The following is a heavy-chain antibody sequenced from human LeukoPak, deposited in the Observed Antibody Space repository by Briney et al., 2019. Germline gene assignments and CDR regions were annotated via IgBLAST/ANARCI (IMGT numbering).Heavy chain of an antibody. D-gene: IGHD1/OR15-1a*01. Sequence: GGSLRLSCAASGFTFSSYAMHWVRQAPGKGLEWVAVISYDGSYKYYAVSVKGRFTISRDNSKNTLYLQMDTLRTEDTAVFYCAKGTGNWYFDLWGRGTLVTVSS. J-gene: IGHJ2*01. CDR3: AKGTGNWYFDL. V-gene: IGHV3-30*18. CDR1: GFTFSSYA. CDR2: ISYDGSYK.